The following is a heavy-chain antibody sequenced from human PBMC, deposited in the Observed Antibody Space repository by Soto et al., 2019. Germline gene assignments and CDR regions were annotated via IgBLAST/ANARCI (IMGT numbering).Heavy chain of an antibody. CDR1: GGCISSYY. D-gene: IGHD1-20*01. CDR3: ARLYNWNYSDY. J-gene: IGHJ4*02. CDR2: IYYSGST. V-gene: IGHV4-59*08. Sequence: PSETLSLTCTVSGGCISSYYWSWIRQPPGKGLEWIGYIYYSGSTNYNPSLKSRVTISVDTSKNQFSLKLSSVTAADTAVYYCARLYNWNYSDYWGQGTLVTVSS.